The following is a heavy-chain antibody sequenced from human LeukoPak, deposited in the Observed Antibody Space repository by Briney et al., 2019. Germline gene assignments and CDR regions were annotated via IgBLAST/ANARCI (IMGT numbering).Heavy chain of an antibody. Sequence: GGTLRLSCAASGFTFSGYAIHWVRQAPGKGLEWVAVISSDGRYKHHADSVKGRFTISRDNSKNTLYLQTNSLRARDTAVYYCARDLRRFAAYYFDYWGQGTLVTVSS. J-gene: IGHJ4*02. D-gene: IGHD5/OR15-5a*01. CDR3: ARDLRRFAAYYFDY. CDR2: ISSDGRYK. V-gene: IGHV3-30*03. CDR1: GFTFSGYA.